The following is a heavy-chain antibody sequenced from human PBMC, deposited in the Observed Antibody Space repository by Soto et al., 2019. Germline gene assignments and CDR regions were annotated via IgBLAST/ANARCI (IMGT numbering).Heavy chain of an antibody. CDR2: IYYSGST. Sequence: QVQLQESGPGLVKPSQTLSLTCTVSGGSISSGGYYWSWIRQHPGKRLEWIGYIYYSGSTYYNPSLQRRVNLSEDKSKSQFSLKLSNVSASDTAVYYCARGRGGGSWYFDYWGQGPLVTFSA. CDR3: ARGRGGGSWYFDY. CDR1: GGSISSGGYY. V-gene: IGHV4-31*03. J-gene: IGHJ4*02. D-gene: IGHD6-25*01.